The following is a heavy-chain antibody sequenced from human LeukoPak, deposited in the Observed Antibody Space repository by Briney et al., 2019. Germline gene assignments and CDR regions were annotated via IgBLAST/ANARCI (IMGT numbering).Heavy chain of an antibody. V-gene: IGHV3-20*04. D-gene: IGHD3-10*01. J-gene: IGHJ4*02. CDR1: GFAFDDYG. CDR2: ILWSGGST. CDR3: ARDDYGSGSWNDY. Sequence: GGSLRLSCAASGFAFDDYGMSWVRQAPGKGLEWVSGILWSGGSTGYADSVKGRFTISRDNAKNSLYLQMNSLRPEDTALYYCARDDYGSGSWNDYWGQGTLVTVSS.